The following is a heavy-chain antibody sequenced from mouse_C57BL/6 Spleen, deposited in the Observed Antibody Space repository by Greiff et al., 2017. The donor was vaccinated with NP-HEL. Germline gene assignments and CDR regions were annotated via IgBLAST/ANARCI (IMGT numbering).Heavy chain of an antibody. CDR2: IYPGSGST. CDR1: GYTFTSYW. J-gene: IGHJ1*03. V-gene: IGHV1-55*01. CDR3: ARPFYYDYEGWYFDV. D-gene: IGHD2-4*01. Sequence: VQLQQPGAELVKPGASVKMSCKASGYTFTSYWITWVKQRPGQGLEWIGDIYPGSGSTNYNEKFKSKATLTADKSSSTAYMQLSILTSEDSAVYFCARPFYYDYEGWYFDVWGTGTTVTVSS.